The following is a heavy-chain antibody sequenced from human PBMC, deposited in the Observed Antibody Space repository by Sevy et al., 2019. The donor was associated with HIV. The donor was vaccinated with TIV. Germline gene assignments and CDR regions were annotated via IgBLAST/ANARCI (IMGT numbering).Heavy chain of an antibody. CDR3: SRDLRLRGYSYGRFDY. CDR1: GYTFTGQY. CDR2: TNPNSGDT. D-gene: IGHD5-18*01. J-gene: IGHJ4*02. V-gene: IGHV1-2*02. Sequence: ASVKVSCKASGYTFTGQYIHWVRQAPGQGLEWMGWTNPNSGDTKYAQEFKGRVTMTRDTSISTAYMELSGLKSDDTAVYYCSRDLRLRGYSYGRFDYWGQGTLVTVSS.